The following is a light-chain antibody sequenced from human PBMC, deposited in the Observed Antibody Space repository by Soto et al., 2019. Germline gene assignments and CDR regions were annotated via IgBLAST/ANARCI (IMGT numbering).Light chain of an antibody. V-gene: IGLV2-14*01. Sequence: QSALPQPASVSGSPGQSITISCTGTSSDVGGYNYVSWYQQHPGKAPKLMIYDVSNRPSGVSNRFSGSKSGNTASLTISGLQAEDEADYYCSSYTSSSTRVFGNGTKVTVL. J-gene: IGLJ1*01. CDR3: SSYTSSSTRV. CDR2: DVS. CDR1: SSDVGGYNY.